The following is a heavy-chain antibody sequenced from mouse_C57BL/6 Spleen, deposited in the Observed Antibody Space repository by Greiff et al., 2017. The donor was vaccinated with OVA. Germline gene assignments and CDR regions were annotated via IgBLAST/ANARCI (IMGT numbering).Heavy chain of an antibody. J-gene: IGHJ2*01. V-gene: IGHV1-53*01. Sequence: QVQLQQPGTELVKPGASVKLSCKASGYTFTSYWMHWVKQRPGQGLEWIGNINPNNGGTNYNEKFKSKATLTVDKSSSTAYMQLSSLTSEDSAVYYCALMDYCYGSNSHVDYWGQGTTLTVSS. CDR3: ALMDYCYGSNSHVDY. CDR2: INPNNGGT. CDR1: GYTFTSYW. D-gene: IGHD1-1*01.